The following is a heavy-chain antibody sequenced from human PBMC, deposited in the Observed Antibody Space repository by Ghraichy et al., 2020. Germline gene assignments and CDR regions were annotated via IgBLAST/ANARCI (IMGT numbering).Heavy chain of an antibody. V-gene: IGHV4-39*01. Sequence: SETLSLTCTVSGGSISSSGNYWGWIRQPPGKGLEWIGSVYYSGTTHYNPSLKSRVTISVDTSKDQFSLRLTSVTAADAAVYFCARLTRLDNGNYDSRYWFDPWGQGTLVTVS. CDR2: VYYSGTT. D-gene: IGHD4-11*01. CDR3: ARLTRLDNGNYDSRYWFDP. CDR1: GGSISSSGNY. J-gene: IGHJ5*02.